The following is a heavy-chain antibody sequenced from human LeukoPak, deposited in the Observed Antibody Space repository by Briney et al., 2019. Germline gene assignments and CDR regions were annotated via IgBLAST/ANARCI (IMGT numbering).Heavy chain of an antibody. Sequence: SETLSLTCSVSGGSISNSSYYWGWIRQPPGKGLEWVGSIYYTGLAYYNPSLESRVTMSGDTSKNQFSLKLTPMTAADTAVYYCARHRGYCSSSSCHPFDYWGQGTLVTVSS. CDR3: ARHRGYCSSSSCHPFDY. D-gene: IGHD2-15*01. CDR2: IYYTGLA. CDR1: GGSISNSSYY. V-gene: IGHV4-39*01. J-gene: IGHJ4*02.